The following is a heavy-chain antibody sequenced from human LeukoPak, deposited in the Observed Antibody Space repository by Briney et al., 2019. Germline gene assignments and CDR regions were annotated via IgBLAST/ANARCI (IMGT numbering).Heavy chain of an antibody. V-gene: IGHV3-72*01. D-gene: IGHD3-3*01. CDR1: GFTFSDHY. CDR2: TRNKANSYTT. J-gene: IGHJ6*03. Sequence: QSGGSLRLSCAASGFTFSDHYMDWVRQAPGKGLEWVGRTRNKANSYTTEYAASVKGRFTISRDDSKNSLYLQMNSLKTEDTAVYYCARGNDFWSGLPPLVGYYYMDVWGKGTTVTVSS. CDR3: ARGNDFWSGLPPLVGYYYMDV.